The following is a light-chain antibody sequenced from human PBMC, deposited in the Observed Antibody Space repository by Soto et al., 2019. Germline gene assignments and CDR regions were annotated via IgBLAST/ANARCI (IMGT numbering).Light chain of an antibody. CDR2: DST. CDR3: GVWDRSLTTYV. CDR1: GSNVGTYS. V-gene: IGLV1-51*01. Sequence: QSVLTQPPSVSAAPGQKVTISCSGSGSNVGTYSVSWYQHLPGTAPKLLIYDSTTRPSGIPDRFFGSKSGTSATLGITGLQTGDEAEYYCGVWDRSLTTYVFGPGTKLTVL. J-gene: IGLJ1*01.